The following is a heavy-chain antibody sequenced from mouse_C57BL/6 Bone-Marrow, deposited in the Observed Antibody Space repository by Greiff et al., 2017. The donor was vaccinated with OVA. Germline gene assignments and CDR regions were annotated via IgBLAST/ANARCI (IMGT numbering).Heavy chain of an antibody. J-gene: IGHJ3*01. Sequence: QVQLQQPGAELVRPGSSVKLSCKASGYTFTSYWMDWVKQRPGQGLEWIGNIYPSDSETHYNQKFKDKATLTVDKSSSTAYIQLSSLTSEDSAVYYCARRHGLLYWGQGTLVTVSA. CDR1: GYTFTSYW. V-gene: IGHV1-61*01. CDR2: IYPSDSET. D-gene: IGHD1-1*02. CDR3: ARRHGLLY.